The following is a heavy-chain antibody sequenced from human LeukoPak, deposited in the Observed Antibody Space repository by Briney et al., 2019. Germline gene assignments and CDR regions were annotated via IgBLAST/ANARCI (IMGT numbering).Heavy chain of an antibody. Sequence: PSQTLSLTCTVSGGSISSGSYYWSWIRQPAGKGLEWIGRIYTSGSTNYNPSLKSRVTISVDTSKNQFSLKLSSVTAADTAVYYCAGLGRSSWAFDYWGQGTLVTVSS. V-gene: IGHV4-61*02. CDR2: IYTSGST. D-gene: IGHD6-13*01. CDR1: GGSISSGSYY. CDR3: AGLGRSSWAFDY. J-gene: IGHJ4*02.